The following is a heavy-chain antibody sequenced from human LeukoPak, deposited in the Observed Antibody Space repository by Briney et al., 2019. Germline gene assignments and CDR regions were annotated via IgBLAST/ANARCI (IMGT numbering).Heavy chain of an antibody. J-gene: IGHJ4*02. V-gene: IGHV1-69*04. CDR1: GGTFSSYA. D-gene: IGHD3-22*01. CDR3: ARDGDEGYYDGSGYFDY. CDR2: IIPILGIA. Sequence: SVKVSCKASGGTFSSYAISWVRQAPGQGLEWMGRIIPILGIANYAQKFQGRVTITADKSTSTAYMELSSLRSEDTAVYYCARDGDEGYYDGSGYFDYWGQGTLVTVSS.